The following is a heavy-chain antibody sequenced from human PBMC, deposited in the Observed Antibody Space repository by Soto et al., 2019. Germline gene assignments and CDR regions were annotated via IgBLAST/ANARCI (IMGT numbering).Heavy chain of an antibody. Sequence: QVQLVQSGAEVKKPGSSVKVSCKASGGTFSSYTISWVRQAPGQGLEWMGRIIPILGIANYAQKFQGRVTITADKSTSTAYMELSSLRSEDTAVYYCARVYGDLYYFDYWGQGTLVTVSS. CDR2: IIPILGIA. CDR1: GGTFSSYT. J-gene: IGHJ4*02. D-gene: IGHD4-17*01. CDR3: ARVYGDLYYFDY. V-gene: IGHV1-69*02.